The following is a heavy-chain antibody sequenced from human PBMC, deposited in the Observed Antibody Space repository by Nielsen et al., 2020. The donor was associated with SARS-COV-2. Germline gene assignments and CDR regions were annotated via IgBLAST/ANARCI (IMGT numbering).Heavy chain of an antibody. Sequence: ASVKVSCKASGYTFTSYGISWVRQAPGQGLEWMGWISAYNGNTNYAQKLQGRVTMTTDTSTSTAYMELRSLRSDDTAVYYCARVSLSGVGALGLDYWGQGTLVTVSS. CDR2: ISAYNGNT. CDR1: GYTFTSYG. D-gene: IGHD1-26*01. V-gene: IGHV1-18*04. J-gene: IGHJ4*02. CDR3: ARVSLSGVGALGLDY.